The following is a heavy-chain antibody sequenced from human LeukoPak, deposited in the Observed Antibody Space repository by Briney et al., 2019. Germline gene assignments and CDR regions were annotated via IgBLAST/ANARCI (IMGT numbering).Heavy chain of an antibody. J-gene: IGHJ4*02. D-gene: IGHD3-9*01. CDR3: ARGRFRDILTGYPRGYYFDY. CDR1: GGAITNYY. V-gene: IGHV4-59*01. CDR2: IYYTGST. Sequence: SETLSLTCGVSGGAITNYYWNWIRQAPGKGLEWLGYIYYTGSTTCNPSVKSRVTISVDTSKNQFSLKLSSVTAADTAVYYCARGRFRDILTGYPRGYYFDYWGQGTLVTVSS.